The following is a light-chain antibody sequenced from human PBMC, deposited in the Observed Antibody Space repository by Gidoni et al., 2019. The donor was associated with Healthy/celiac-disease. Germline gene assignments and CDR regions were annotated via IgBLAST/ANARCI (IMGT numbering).Light chain of an antibody. CDR3: QQYNSYSGYS. CDR1: QSISSW. J-gene: IGKJ2*03. Sequence: DIQLTQSPSPRSASVGDRVTITCRASQSISSWLAWYQQKPGKAPKLLIYKASSLESGVPSRFSGSGSGTEFTLTISSLQPDDFATYYCQQYNSYSGYSFGQGTKLEIK. V-gene: IGKV1-5*03. CDR2: KAS.